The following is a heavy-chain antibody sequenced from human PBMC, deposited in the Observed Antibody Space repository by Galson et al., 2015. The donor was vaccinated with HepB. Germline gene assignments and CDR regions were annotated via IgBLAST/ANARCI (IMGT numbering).Heavy chain of an antibody. D-gene: IGHD5-18*01. CDR2: IYYSGST. Sequence: ETLSLTCTVSGGSISSYYWSWIRQPPGKGLEWIGYIYYSGSTNYNPSLKSRVTISVDTSKNQFSLKLSSVTAADTAVYYCARQGDTAMVRGDAFDIWGQGTMVTVSS. V-gene: IGHV4-59*08. CDR3: ARQGDTAMVRGDAFDI. CDR1: GGSISSYY. J-gene: IGHJ3*02.